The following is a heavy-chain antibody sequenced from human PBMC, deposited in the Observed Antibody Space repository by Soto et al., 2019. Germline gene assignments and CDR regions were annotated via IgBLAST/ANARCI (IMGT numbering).Heavy chain of an antibody. Sequence: EVQLLESGGGLVQPGGSLRLSCAASGFTFSSYAMSWVRQAPGKGLEWVSAISGSGGSTYYADSVKGRFTISRDNSKNTLYLQMNSLRAEVTAVYYCAKDPTYSSSWYIEMEDYWGQGTLVTVSS. CDR1: GFTFSSYA. D-gene: IGHD6-13*01. J-gene: IGHJ4*02. CDR2: ISGSGGST. CDR3: AKDPTYSSSWYIEMEDY. V-gene: IGHV3-23*01.